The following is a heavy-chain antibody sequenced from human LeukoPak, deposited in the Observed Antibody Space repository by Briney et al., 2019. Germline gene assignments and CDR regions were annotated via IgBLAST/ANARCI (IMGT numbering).Heavy chain of an antibody. CDR3: AKDLRYYDFWSGVADY. Sequence: PGGSLRLSCAASGFTFSSYEMNWVRQAPGKGLEWVSYISSSGSTIYYADSVKGRFTISRDNAKNSLYLQMNSLRAEDTAVYYCAKDLRYYDFWSGVADYWGQGTLVTVSS. J-gene: IGHJ4*02. V-gene: IGHV3-48*03. D-gene: IGHD3-3*01. CDR2: ISSSGSTI. CDR1: GFTFSSYE.